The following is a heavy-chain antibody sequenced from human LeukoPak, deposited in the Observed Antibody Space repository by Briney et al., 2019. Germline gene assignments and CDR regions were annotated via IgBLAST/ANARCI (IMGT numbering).Heavy chain of an antibody. Sequence: GGSLRLSCAASGLTFSSYGMHWVRQAPGKGLEWVAFIRYDGSNKYYADSVKGRFTISRDNSKNTLYLQMNSLRAEDTAVYYCAKDRNYYGSGSYPFDPWGQGTLVTVSS. CDR3: AKDRNYYGSGSYPFDP. J-gene: IGHJ5*02. V-gene: IGHV3-30*02. D-gene: IGHD3-10*01. CDR1: GLTFSSYG. CDR2: IRYDGSNK.